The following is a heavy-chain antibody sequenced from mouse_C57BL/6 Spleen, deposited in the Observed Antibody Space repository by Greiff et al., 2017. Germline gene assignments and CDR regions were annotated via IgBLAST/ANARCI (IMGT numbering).Heavy chain of an antibody. Sequence: VQLQQPGAELVKPGASVKLSCKASGYTFTSYWMPWVKQRPGQGLEWIGEIDPSDSYTNYNQKFKGKATLTVDTSSSTAYMQLSSLTSEDSAVYYCARRGNFAYWGQGTLVTVSA. CDR2: IDPSDSYT. V-gene: IGHV1-50*01. J-gene: IGHJ3*01. D-gene: IGHD2-1*01. CDR3: ARRGNFAY. CDR1: GYTFTSYW.